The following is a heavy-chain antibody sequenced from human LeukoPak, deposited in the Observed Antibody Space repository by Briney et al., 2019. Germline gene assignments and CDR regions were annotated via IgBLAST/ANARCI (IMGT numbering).Heavy chain of an antibody. CDR1: GGSISSYY. D-gene: IGHD3-9*01. V-gene: IGHV4-59*01. Sequence: PSETLSLTCTVSGGSISSYYWSWIRQPPGKGLEWIGYIYYSGSTNYNPSLKSRVTISVDTSKNQFSLKLSSVTAADTAVYYCATLNDILTGYRYFDYWGQGTLVTVSP. CDR3: ATLNDILTGYRYFDY. J-gene: IGHJ4*02. CDR2: IYYSGST.